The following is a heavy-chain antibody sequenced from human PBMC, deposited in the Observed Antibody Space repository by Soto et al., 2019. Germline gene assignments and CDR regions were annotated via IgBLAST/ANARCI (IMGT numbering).Heavy chain of an antibody. CDR3: ARVGFGYTYGNGFDP. CDR2: IGHDGANV. V-gene: IGHV3-30-3*01. Sequence: QVQLVESGGGVVQPGTSLRLSCAASGVAFRGYAMNWVRQAPGKGLEWVAVIGHDGANVHYAESVRGRFTISRDSSKNTLYQQMKSLRDEDTAIYYCARVGFGYTYGNGFDPWGQGTLVTVSS. J-gene: IGHJ5*02. CDR1: GVAFRGYA. D-gene: IGHD5-18*01.